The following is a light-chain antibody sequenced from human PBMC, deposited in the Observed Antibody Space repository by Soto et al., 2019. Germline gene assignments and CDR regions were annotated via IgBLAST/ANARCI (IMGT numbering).Light chain of an antibody. CDR1: QSVAIN. J-gene: IGKJ1*01. Sequence: EIVMTHSPATLSVSPGERVTLSCRASQSVAINLAWYQQKLGQAPRLLIYGASTRAADIPATFSGSGSGPEFTLTISSLQSENFAIYYCQHYFNNWPPWTFGQGTKVEIK. CDR3: QHYFNNWPPWT. V-gene: IGKV3-15*01. CDR2: GAS.